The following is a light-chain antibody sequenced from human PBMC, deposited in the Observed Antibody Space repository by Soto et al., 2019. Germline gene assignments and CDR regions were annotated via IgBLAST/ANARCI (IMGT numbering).Light chain of an antibody. CDR1: PSVSSN. CDR2: DAS. J-gene: IGKJ3*01. Sequence: EIVLTQSPDTLYLSPGERATLSCRASPSVSSNLAWYQQKPGQAPRLLIYDASNRATGIPARFSGSGSGTDFTLTISSLEPEDFAVYYCQQRSDWPPLTFGPGTKVDIK. V-gene: IGKV3-11*01. CDR3: QQRSDWPPLT.